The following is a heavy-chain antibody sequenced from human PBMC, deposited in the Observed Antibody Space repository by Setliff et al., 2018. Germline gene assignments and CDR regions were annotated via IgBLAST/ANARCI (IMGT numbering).Heavy chain of an antibody. CDR2: IYPGDSDT. V-gene: IGHV5-51*01. Sequence: GESLKISCKGSGYSFTTYWIGWVRRMPGKGLAWMGIIYPGDSDTRYSPSFQGQVTISADKSITTAYLQWSSLRAEDMAVYYCATWTGYSIDYWGQGTLVTVSS. D-gene: IGHD3-3*01. CDR1: GYSFTTYW. CDR3: ATWTGYSIDY. J-gene: IGHJ4*02.